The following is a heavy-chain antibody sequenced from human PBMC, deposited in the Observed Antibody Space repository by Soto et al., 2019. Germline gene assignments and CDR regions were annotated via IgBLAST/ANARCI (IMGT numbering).Heavy chain of an antibody. J-gene: IGHJ5*02. CDR3: ADNYFSILRVGFDP. CDR2: IYCDDDK. Sequence: AKPVTRAQTLTLACTSPWSPLNKKGEGVGWIRQPPRKALEWLALIYCDDDKRYSPSLKSRLTITKATSKNQVVLTMTNMDPVDTAIYSCADNYFSILRVGFDPWRKGSPVTVTS. V-gene: IGHV2-5*02. D-gene: IGHD3-9*01. CDR1: WSPLNKKGEG.